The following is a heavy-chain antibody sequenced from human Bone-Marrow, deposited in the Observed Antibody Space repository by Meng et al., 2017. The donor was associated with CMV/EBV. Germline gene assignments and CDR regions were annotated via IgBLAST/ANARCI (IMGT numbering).Heavy chain of an antibody. Sequence: SETLSLTCTVSGGSISSYYWSWIRQPPGKGLEWIGYIYYSGSTNYNPSLKSRVTISVDTSKNQFSLKLSSVTAADTAVYYCARDLAVAGTDGMDVWGQGTSVTFSS. CDR3: ARDLAVAGTDGMDV. CDR1: GGSISSYY. V-gene: IGHV4-59*01. J-gene: IGHJ6*02. CDR2: IYYSGST. D-gene: IGHD6-19*01.